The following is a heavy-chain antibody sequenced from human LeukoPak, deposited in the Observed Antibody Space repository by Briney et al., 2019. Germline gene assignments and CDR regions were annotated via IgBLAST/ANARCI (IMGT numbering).Heavy chain of an antibody. V-gene: IGHV4-34*01. D-gene: IGHD2-2*01. CDR1: GGSFSGYY. J-gene: IGHJ6*04. CDR3: ALPRARRGMDV. CDR2: INHSGSA. Sequence: SETLSLTCAVYGGSFSGYYWSWIRQPPGKGLEWIGEINHSGSANYNPSLKSRVTISVDTSKNQFSLKLSSVTAAGTAVYYCALPRARRGMDVWGKGTTVTVSS.